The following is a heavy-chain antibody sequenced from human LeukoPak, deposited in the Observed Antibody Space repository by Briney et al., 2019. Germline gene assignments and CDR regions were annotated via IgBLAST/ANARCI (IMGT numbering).Heavy chain of an antibody. J-gene: IGHJ4*02. CDR3: APHLFYSGSPFDY. CDR1: GFTFSSFA. V-gene: IGHV3-23*01. D-gene: IGHD1-26*01. Sequence: GGSLRLSCAASGFTFSSFAMTWVRQAPGKGLEWVSAISGSGGSTYYADSVKGRFTISRDNSKNTLYLQMNSLRAEDTAVYCCAPHLFYSGSPFDYWGQGTLVTVSS. CDR2: ISGSGGST.